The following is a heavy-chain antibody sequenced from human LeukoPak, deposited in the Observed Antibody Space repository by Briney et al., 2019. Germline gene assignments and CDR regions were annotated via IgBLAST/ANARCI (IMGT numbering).Heavy chain of an antibody. D-gene: IGHD4-17*01. V-gene: IGHV3-33*01. J-gene: IGHJ4*02. CDR1: GFIFSRYD. CDR2: IWHDGRKT. Sequence: GGSLRLSCVASGFIFSRYDMHWVRQAPGKGLAGVALIWHDGRKTHYADSVKGRFTISRDDSKSTLYVQMNSLRVEDTAVYYCARDPATVTSHFDYWGQGALVTVSS. CDR3: ARDPATVTSHFDY.